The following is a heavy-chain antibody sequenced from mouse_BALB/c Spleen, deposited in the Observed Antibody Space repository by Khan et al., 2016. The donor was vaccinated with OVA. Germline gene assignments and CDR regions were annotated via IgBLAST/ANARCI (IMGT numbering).Heavy chain of an antibody. CDR2: IYPFNDDT. CDR3: APVGNYYVAFAY. D-gene: IGHD1-1*01. J-gene: IGHJ3*01. Sequence: EVQLQQSGPELVKPGASVKMSCKASGYTFTSYVMHWVKQKPGLGLEWIGYIYPFNDDTKYNEKFKGKAKLTSDKSSSTAYMELSSLTSEDSAVYYGAPVGNYYVAFAYGGQGTLVTVSA. CDR1: GYTFTSYV. V-gene: IGHV1S136*01.